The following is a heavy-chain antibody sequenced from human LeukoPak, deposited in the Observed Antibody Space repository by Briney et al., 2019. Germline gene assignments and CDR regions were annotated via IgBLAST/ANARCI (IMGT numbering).Heavy chain of an antibody. J-gene: IGHJ6*03. CDR2: ISSSSSTI. CDR3: ARRQFPYDSSGYYYGVNYMDV. V-gene: IGHV3-48*01. D-gene: IGHD3-22*01. Sequence: GGSLRLSCAASGFTFSSYSMNWVRQAPGKGLEWVSYISSSSSTIYYADSVKGRFTIYRDNAKNSLYLQMNSLRAEDTAVYYCARRQFPYDSSGYYYGVNYMDVWGKGTTVTVSS. CDR1: GFTFSSYS.